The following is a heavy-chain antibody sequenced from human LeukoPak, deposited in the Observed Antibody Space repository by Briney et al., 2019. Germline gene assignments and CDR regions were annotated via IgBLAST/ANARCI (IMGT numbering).Heavy chain of an antibody. J-gene: IGHJ4*02. V-gene: IGHV3-7*01. Sequence: PGGSLRLSCAASGFTFSSYWMSWVRQAPGKGLEWGANIKQDGSEKYYVDSVKGRFTISRDDAKNSLYLQMNSLRAEDTAVYYCARGFQSITIFRAPSDYWGQGTLVTVSS. D-gene: IGHD3-3*01. CDR1: GFTFSSYW. CDR3: ARGFQSITIFRAPSDY. CDR2: IKQDGSEK.